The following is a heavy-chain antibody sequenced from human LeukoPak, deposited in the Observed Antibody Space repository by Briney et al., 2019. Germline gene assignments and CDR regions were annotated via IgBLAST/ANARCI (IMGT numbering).Heavy chain of an antibody. CDR3: ARDFDGGSTGFDC. V-gene: IGHV3-53*01. J-gene: IGHJ4*02. Sequence: GGSLRLSCAAPGFRVSNKFMSSVPQAPGKGLGCDQVIYSDGSTYDADSVRGRFTISRDKSKNTLYLQMNSLRAEDTAVYYCARDFDGGSTGFDCWGQGTLVTVSS. D-gene: IGHD3-9*01. CDR2: IYSDGST. CDR1: GFRVSNKF.